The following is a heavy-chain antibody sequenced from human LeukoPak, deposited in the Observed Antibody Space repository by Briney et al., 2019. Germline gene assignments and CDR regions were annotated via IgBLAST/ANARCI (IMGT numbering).Heavy chain of an antibody. J-gene: IGHJ4*02. D-gene: IGHD5-12*01. CDR2: IWFDGTNK. CDR1: GFTFSNYG. V-gene: IGHV3-33*01. Sequence: GGSLRLSCAASGFTFSNYGMHWVRQAPGKGLEWVAVIWFDGTNKYYADSVRGRFTISRDNSKNTLYLQMSSLRAEDTAVYYCARDRGVAAHLDYWGQGARVTVSS. CDR3: ARDRGVAAHLDY.